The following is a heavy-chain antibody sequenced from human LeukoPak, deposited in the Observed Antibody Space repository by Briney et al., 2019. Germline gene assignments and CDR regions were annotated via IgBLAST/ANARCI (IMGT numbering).Heavy chain of an antibody. D-gene: IGHD3-22*01. J-gene: IGHJ3*02. CDR2: INPNSGGA. CDR1: GYTFTGYY. Sequence: VASVKVSCKASGYTFTGYYMHWVRQAPGQGLEWMGWINPNSGGANYAQKFQGRVTMTRDTSISTAYMELSRLRSDDTAVYYCAREITMIVVAQGPLDAFDIWGQGTMVTVSS. CDR3: AREITMIVVAQGPLDAFDI. V-gene: IGHV1-2*02.